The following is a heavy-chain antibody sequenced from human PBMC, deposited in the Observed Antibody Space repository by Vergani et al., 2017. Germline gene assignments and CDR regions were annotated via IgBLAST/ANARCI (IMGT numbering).Heavy chain of an antibody. V-gene: IGHV3-30*03. CDR1: GFTSSYYG. Sequence: QVHLVESGGGVVQPGRSLRLSCVVSGFTSSYYGMHWVRQAPGKGLEWVAVISYDGTQKYYVESVKGRFTISRDNSKSTLYLQMNSLRTEDTAVYYCATKSCGTPGCQIGYFREWGQGTLVTVSS. D-gene: IGHD1-26*01. CDR3: ATKSCGTPGCQIGYFRE. J-gene: IGHJ1*01. CDR2: ISYDGTQK.